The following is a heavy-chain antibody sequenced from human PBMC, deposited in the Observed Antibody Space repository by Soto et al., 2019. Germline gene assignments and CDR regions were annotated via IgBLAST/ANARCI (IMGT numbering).Heavy chain of an antibody. CDR1: GFTFSSYS. D-gene: IGHD5-18*01. Sequence: PGGSLRLSCAASGFTFSSYSMNWVRQAPGKGLEWVSYISTSDSSIDYADSVKGRFTISRDNAKNSLHLQMNSLRDEDTAVYYCARERGYNYGYSDHWGQGTLVTVSS. J-gene: IGHJ4*02. V-gene: IGHV3-48*02. CDR3: ARERGYNYGYSDH. CDR2: ISTSDSSI.